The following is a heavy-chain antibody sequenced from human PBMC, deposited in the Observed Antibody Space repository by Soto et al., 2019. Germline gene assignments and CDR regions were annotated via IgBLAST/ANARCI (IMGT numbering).Heavy chain of an antibody. CDR2: IISGSDNI. Sequence: EVQLVESGGGLVQPGGSLRLSCAASGFTFSDYGVNWVRQAPGKGLEWISYIISGSDNIYYADSVKGRFTISRDNAKKSMFLQMTRLRDVDTAVYYCAIVSTTWEGDYWGQRPLVPVSS. D-gene: IGHD1-26*01. CDR1: GFTFSDYG. CDR3: AIVSTTWEGDY. J-gene: IGHJ4*02. V-gene: IGHV3-48*02.